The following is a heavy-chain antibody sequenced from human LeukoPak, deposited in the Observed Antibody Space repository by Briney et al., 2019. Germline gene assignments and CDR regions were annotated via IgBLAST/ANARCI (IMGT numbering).Heavy chain of an antibody. Sequence: KPSETLSLTCAVYGGSFSGYYWSWIRQPPGKGLEWIGEINHSGSTNYNPSLKSRVTISVDTSKNQFSLKLSSVTAADTAVYYCASTRGYYDSSALDYWGQGTLVTVSS. D-gene: IGHD3-22*01. CDR2: INHSGST. J-gene: IGHJ4*02. CDR1: GGSFSGYY. V-gene: IGHV4-34*01. CDR3: ASTRGYYDSSALDY.